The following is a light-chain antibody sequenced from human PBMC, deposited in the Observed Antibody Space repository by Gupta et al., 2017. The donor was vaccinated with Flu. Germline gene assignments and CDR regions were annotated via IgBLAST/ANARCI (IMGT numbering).Light chain of an antibody. CDR2: AAS. CDR1: QGISSY. CDR3: QQSYSAPQLT. Sequence: DIQMTQSPSSLSASVGDRLTIICRASQGISSYLNWFQQKAGKAPKLLIYAASSLQSGVPSRFSGSGSGTDFTLTISSLQPEDFATYYCQQSYSAPQLTFGGGTKVEIK. J-gene: IGKJ4*01. V-gene: IGKV1-39*01.